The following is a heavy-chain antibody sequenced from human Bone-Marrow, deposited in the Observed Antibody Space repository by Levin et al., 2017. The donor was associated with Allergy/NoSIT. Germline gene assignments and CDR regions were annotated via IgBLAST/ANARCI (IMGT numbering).Heavy chain of an antibody. Sequence: ASVKVSCKASGYSFNGYYIYWVRQAPGQGLEWVGWINPYSGGTNYAQRFQGRVTMTRDTSISTAYMELRSLRSDDTAVYYCARVPHYDILTGEGAFEIWGQGTMVTVSS. CDR1: GYSFNGYY. V-gene: IGHV1-2*02. CDR3: ARVPHYDILTGEGAFEI. D-gene: IGHD3-9*01. J-gene: IGHJ3*02. CDR2: INPYSGGT.